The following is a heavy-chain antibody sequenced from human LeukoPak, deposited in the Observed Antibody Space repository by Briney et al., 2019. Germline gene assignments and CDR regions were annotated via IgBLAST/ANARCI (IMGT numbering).Heavy chain of an antibody. CDR3: ARDTGSYCDSSGYYYGDFDI. V-gene: IGHV4-59*01. CDR1: GGSISSYY. Sequence: SETLSLTCTVSGGSISSYYWSWIRQPPGKGLEWIGYIYYSGSTNYNPSLKSRVTISVDTSKNHFSLKLSSVTAADTAVYYCARDTGSYCDSSGYYYGDFDIWGQGTMVTVSS. D-gene: IGHD3-22*01. J-gene: IGHJ3*02. CDR2: IYYSGST.